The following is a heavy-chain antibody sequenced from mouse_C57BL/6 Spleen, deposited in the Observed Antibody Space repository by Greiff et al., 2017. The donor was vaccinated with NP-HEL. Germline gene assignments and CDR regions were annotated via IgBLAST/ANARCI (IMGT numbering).Heavy chain of an antibody. Sequence: VQLQQSGAELVRPGSSVKLSCKASGYTFTSYWMHWVKQRPIQGLEWIGNIDPSDSETHYNQKFKDKATLTVDKSSSTAYMQLSSLTSEDSAVYYCARRGDYDSGGAMDYWGQGTSVTVAS. CDR2: IDPSDSET. J-gene: IGHJ4*01. CDR1: GYTFTSYW. V-gene: IGHV1-52*01. CDR3: ARRGDYDSGGAMDY. D-gene: IGHD2-4*01.